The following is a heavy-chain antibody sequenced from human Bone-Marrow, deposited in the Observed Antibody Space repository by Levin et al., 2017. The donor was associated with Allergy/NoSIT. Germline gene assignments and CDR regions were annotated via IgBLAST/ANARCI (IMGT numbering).Heavy chain of an antibody. CDR3: ARCLRFGIYSYFGL. D-gene: IGHD1-26*01. CDR1: GDSITTSY. V-gene: IGHV4-4*08. J-gene: IGHJ4*02. CDR2: IHNNGRT. Sequence: SQTLSLTCTVSGDSITTSYWNWIRQAPGKGPEWIGQIHNNGRTNYNPSLKSRVTVSMETSRNQFSLRLTSVTAADTAVYCCARCLRFGIYSYFGLWGQGTLVTVSS.